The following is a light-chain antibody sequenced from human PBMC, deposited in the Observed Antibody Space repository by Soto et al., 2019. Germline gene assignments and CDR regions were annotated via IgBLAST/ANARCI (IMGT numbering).Light chain of an antibody. CDR1: SSNIGSNY. V-gene: IGLV1-47*01. CDR2: RNN. Sequence: QSVLTQPPSASGTPGQRVTISCAGSSSNIGSNYVYWYQQLPGTAPKLLIYRNNQRPSGVPDRFSGSKYGTSASLAISGLRSEDEAEYYCAAWDDSLSGVVFGGGTKRTVL. J-gene: IGLJ2*01. CDR3: AAWDDSLSGVV.